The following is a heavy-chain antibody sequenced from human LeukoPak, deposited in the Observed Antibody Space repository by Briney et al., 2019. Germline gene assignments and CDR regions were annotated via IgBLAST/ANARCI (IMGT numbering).Heavy chain of an antibody. V-gene: IGHV3-7*03. CDR3: ARRRADSGYEY. CDR1: GLTFNNYW. Sequence: GGSLRLSCAASGLTFNNYWMSWVRQAPGKGLEWVANINQDGSGGYYVDSVKGRFTISRDNARNSLHLQMNSLRAEDTAVYYCARRRADSGYEYWGQGTLVTVSS. J-gene: IGHJ4*02. D-gene: IGHD5-12*01. CDR2: INQDGSGG.